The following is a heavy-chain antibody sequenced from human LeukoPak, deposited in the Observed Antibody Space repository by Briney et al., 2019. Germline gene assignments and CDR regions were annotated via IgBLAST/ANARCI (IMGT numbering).Heavy chain of an antibody. V-gene: IGHV3-23*01. Sequence: GGSLRLSCAASGFTFSSYAMSWVRQAPGKGLEWVSAISGSSGSTYYADSVKGRFTISRDNSKNTLYLQMNSLRAEDTAIYYCAKTRFRDYDFWSGPYFDYWGQGTLVTVSS. D-gene: IGHD3-3*01. CDR3: AKTRFRDYDFWSGPYFDY. J-gene: IGHJ4*02. CDR1: GFTFSSYA. CDR2: ISGSSGST.